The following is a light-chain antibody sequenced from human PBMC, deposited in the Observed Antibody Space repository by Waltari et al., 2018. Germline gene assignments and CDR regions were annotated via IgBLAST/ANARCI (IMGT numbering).Light chain of an antibody. V-gene: IGLV2-11*01. CDR2: DVN. J-gene: IGLJ1*01. CDR3: GSYAGTYTWRF. CDR1: SSDVARYNH. Sequence: QSALTQPRSVSGSPGQSVPISCIGTSSDVARYNHVSWYKQHPGKAPKLIISDVNKRPSAIPHRFAGSKSGNTASLTISGLQADDEADYYCGSYAGTYTWRFFGTRTKATVL.